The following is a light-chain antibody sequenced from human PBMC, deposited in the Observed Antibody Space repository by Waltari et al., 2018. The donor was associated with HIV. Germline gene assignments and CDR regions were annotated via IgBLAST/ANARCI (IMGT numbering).Light chain of an antibody. CDR3: ASFTGDNTLL. CDR1: DSDFGLDHF. Sequence: SAVTQPASVSGLPGQSITISCTGDDSDFGLDHFVSCYQQHPDQLPRLIVHDVDSRASGISARFSGSKSGHTASLNISGLRAEDEAHYYCASFTGDNTLLFGGGTKVTVL. J-gene: IGLJ3*02. V-gene: IGLV2-14*03. CDR2: DVD.